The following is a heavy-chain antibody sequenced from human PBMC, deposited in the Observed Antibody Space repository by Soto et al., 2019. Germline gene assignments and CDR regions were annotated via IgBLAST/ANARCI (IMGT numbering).Heavy chain of an antibody. CDR3: ARGDPLLWFGEKVYYGMDV. J-gene: IGHJ6*02. CDR2: IKYSGTT. V-gene: IGHV4-39*06. Sequence: SETLSLTCTVSGGSISSSRCHWGWIRQPPGKGLEWIASIKYSGTTFYNPSLKSRVTLSVDTSKNQFALKLSSVTAADTAVYYCARGDPLLWFGEKVYYGMDVWGQGTTVTVSS. CDR1: GGSISSSRCH. D-gene: IGHD3-10*01.